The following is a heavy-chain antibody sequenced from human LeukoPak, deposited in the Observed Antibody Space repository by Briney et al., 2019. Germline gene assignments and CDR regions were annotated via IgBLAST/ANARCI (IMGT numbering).Heavy chain of an antibody. Sequence: PGGSLRLSCAVSGFTFSSYGMNWVRQAAGKGLEWVSAISGSGGNTYYADSVKGRFTISRDNSKNTPYLQMNSLRAEGTALYYCAKPAKTDYADYWGQGTLVTVSS. CDR2: ISGSGGNT. CDR3: AKPAKTDYADY. J-gene: IGHJ4*02. CDR1: GFTFSSYG. V-gene: IGHV3-23*01. D-gene: IGHD1-14*01.